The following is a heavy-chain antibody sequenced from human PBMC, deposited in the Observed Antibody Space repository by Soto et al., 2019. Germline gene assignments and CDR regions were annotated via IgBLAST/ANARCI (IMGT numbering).Heavy chain of an antibody. CDR1: DGSISPYY. Sequence: PSETLSLTCSVSDGSISPYYWSWVRQPPGKGLEWIGYIYYAGTTTYNPSLKSRVTISLNTSKSEVSLKLTSMTAADTAVYYCTRLGGYYQALDFWGRGTLVTVAS. V-gene: IGHV4-59*08. D-gene: IGHD3-22*01. CDR3: TRLGGYYQALDF. J-gene: IGHJ2*01. CDR2: IYYAGTT.